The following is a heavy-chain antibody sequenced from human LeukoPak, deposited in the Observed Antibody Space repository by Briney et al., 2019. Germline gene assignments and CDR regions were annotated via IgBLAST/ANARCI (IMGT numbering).Heavy chain of an antibody. CDR2: IKQDGSEK. V-gene: IGHV3-7*01. J-gene: IGHJ6*02. D-gene: IGHD2-2*01. CDR3: ARAPSTSYYYYGMDV. Sequence: PGGSLRLSCAASGFTFSSYWMSWVRQAPGKGLEWVANIKQDGSEKYYVDSVKGRFTIPRDNAKNSLYLQMNSLRAEDTAVYYCARAPSTSYYYYGMDVWGQGTTVTVSS. CDR1: GFTFSSYW.